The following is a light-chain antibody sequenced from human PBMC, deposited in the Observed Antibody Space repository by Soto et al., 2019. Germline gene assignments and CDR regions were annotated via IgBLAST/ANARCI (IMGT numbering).Light chain of an antibody. Sequence: EIVLTQSPGTLSLSPGDRVTLSCRASQSVSSNYLAWYQQKPGQAPRLLIYATSARATGIPDRFSGSGSGTDFTLTISRLEPEDFAMYYCQQYGDYNSPRYSFGQGTRLE. CDR3: QQYGDYNSPRYS. CDR1: QSVSSNY. V-gene: IGKV3-20*01. CDR2: ATS. J-gene: IGKJ2*03.